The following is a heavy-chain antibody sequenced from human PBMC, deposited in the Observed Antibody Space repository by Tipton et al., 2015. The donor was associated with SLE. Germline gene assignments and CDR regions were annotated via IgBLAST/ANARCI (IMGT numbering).Heavy chain of an antibody. V-gene: IGHV4-59*01. J-gene: IGHJ5*02. CDR1: GGSISSYY. Sequence: TLSLTCTVSGGSISSYYWSWIRQPPGKGLEWIGYIYYSGSTNYNPSLKSRVTISVDTSKNQFSLKLSSVTAADTAVYYCARRSGYYLNWFDPWGQGTLVTVSS. CDR2: IYYSGST. D-gene: IGHD3-3*01. CDR3: ARRSGYYLNWFDP.